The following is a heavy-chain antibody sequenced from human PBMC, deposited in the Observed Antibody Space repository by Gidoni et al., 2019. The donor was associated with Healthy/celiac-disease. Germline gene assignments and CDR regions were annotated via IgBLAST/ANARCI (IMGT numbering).Heavy chain of an antibody. Sequence: QMQLVQSGPEVKKPGTSVKVSCKASGFTFTSSAVQWVRQARGQRLEWIGWIGVGSGNTNYAQKFQERVTITRDMSTSTAYMELSSLRSEDTAVYYCAADRYGSSGYLAFDYWGQGTLVTVSS. CDR3: AADRYGSSGYLAFDY. V-gene: IGHV1-58*01. CDR1: GFTFTSSA. CDR2: IGVGSGNT. D-gene: IGHD3-22*01. J-gene: IGHJ4*02.